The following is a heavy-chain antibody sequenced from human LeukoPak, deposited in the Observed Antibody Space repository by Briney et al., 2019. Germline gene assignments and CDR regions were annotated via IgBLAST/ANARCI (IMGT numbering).Heavy chain of an antibody. V-gene: IGHV3-23*01. D-gene: IGHD7-27*01. J-gene: IGHJ4*02. CDR3: AKKVPANWGSYFDY. CDR2: ISGSGDST. CDR1: GFTFSSYA. Sequence: GGSLRLSCAASGFTFSSYAMSWVRQAPGKGPEWVSAISGSGDSTYSTDSVKGRFTISRDNSKNTLYLQMNSLRAEDTAVYYCAKKVPANWGSYFDYWGQGTLVTVSS.